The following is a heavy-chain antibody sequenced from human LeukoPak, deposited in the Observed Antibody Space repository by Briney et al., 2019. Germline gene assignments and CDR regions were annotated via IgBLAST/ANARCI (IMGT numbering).Heavy chain of an antibody. CDR3: AADRFGELLFPYYYGMDV. J-gene: IGHJ6*02. D-gene: IGHD3-10*01. CDR2: INPNSGGT. V-gene: IGHV1-2*02. Sequence: ASVKVSCKASGYTFTGYYMHWVRQAPGQGLEWMGWINPNSGGTNYAQKFQGRVTMTRDTSISTAYMELSSLRSEDTAVYYCAADRFGELLFPYYYGMDVWGQGTTVTVSS. CDR1: GYTFTGYY.